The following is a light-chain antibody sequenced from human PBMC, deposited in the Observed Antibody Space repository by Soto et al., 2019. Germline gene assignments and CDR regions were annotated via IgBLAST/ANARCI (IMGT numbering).Light chain of an antibody. CDR2: QAS. J-gene: IGKJ1*01. CDR1: QSISSR. Sequence: DIQMTQSPSTLSASVGDRVTITCRASQSISSRLAWYQQKPGKAPKLLIYQASGLESGVPSRFSGSGSGTEFTLTISSLQPDDSATYYCQQYNSYSRTFGQGTKVEIK. CDR3: QQYNSYSRT. V-gene: IGKV1-5*03.